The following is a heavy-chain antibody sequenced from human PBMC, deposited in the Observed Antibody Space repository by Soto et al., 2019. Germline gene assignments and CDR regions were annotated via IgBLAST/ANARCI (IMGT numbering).Heavy chain of an antibody. CDR3: ARNRGTYSLDY. V-gene: IGHV1-3*01. CDR1: GYRFNSYL. J-gene: IGHJ4*02. CDR2: INVDYGHT. D-gene: IGHD1-26*01. Sequence: QVHLVQSGAEVKKPGASVNISCKASGYRFNSYLMFWVRQAPGQRLELMGWINVDYGHTKYSHNLQGRVSITRAASASTVDMELTSLASEDTAVYYCARNRGTYSLDYWGQGTLVTVSS.